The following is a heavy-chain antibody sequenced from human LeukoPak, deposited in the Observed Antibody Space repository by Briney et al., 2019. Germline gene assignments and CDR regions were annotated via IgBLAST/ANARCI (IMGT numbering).Heavy chain of an antibody. CDR2: IYPGDPDT. Sequence: GESLKISCKGSGYSFTSYWIGWVRQMPGKGLEWMGIIYPGDPDTRYSPSFQGQVTISADKSISTAYLQWSSLKASDTAMYYCARLYYDFWSGYYVFDYWGQGTLVTVSS. CDR3: ARLYYDFWSGYYVFDY. CDR1: GYSFTSYW. V-gene: IGHV5-51*01. J-gene: IGHJ4*02. D-gene: IGHD3-3*01.